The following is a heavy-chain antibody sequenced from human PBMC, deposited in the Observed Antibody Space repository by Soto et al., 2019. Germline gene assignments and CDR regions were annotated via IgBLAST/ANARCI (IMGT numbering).Heavy chain of an antibody. V-gene: IGHV3-9*01. CDR3: AKDSSSWPFDY. CDR1: GFTVDDYA. Sequence: GGSLRLSCAASGFTVDDYAIQWARQAPGKGLEWVSGISWNSGSIGYADSVKGRFTISRDNAKNSLYLQMNSLRAEDTALYYCAKDSSSWPFDYWGQGTLVTVS. CDR2: ISWNSGSI. D-gene: IGHD6-13*01. J-gene: IGHJ4*02.